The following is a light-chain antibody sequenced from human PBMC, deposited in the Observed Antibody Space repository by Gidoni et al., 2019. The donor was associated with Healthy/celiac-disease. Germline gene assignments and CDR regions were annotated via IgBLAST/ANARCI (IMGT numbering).Light chain of an antibody. CDR1: ALPKQY. Sequence: SYELTQPPSVSVSPGQTARITCSGDALPKQYAYWYQQKPGQAPVLVIYKDSERPSGIPERFSGSSSGTTVTLTISGVQAEDEADYYCQSADSSVVFSGGTKLTVL. J-gene: IGLJ2*01. CDR3: QSADSSVV. V-gene: IGLV3-25*03. CDR2: KDS.